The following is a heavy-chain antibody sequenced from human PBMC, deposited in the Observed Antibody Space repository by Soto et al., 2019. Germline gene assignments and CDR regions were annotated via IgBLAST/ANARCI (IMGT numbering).Heavy chain of an antibody. D-gene: IGHD2-2*01. Sequence: EASVKVSCKASGYTFTAYYIHWVRQAPGQGLEWMGWINPNSGGTNYAQKFQGWVTMTRDTSISTAYMELSRLRSDDTAVYYCARGCISTSCYVDYYYGMDVWGQGTTVTVSS. CDR2: INPNSGGT. J-gene: IGHJ6*02. CDR3: ARGCISTSCYVDYYYGMDV. V-gene: IGHV1-2*04. CDR1: GYTFTAYY.